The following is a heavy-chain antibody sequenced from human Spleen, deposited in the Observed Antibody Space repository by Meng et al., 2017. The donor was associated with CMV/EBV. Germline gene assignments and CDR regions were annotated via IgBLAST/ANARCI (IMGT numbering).Heavy chain of an antibody. CDR1: GSSFPNYW. V-gene: IGHV5-51*01. CDR2: IYPGDSDT. CDR3: ARYHDSSGYYYRPFDY. J-gene: IGHJ4*02. Sequence: GGSLRLSCKGSGSSFPNYWIGWVRQMPGKGLEWMGVIYPGDSDTRYSPSFQGQVTISADRSISTAYLQWGSLKASDTAMYYCARYHDSSGYYYRPFDYWGQGTLVTVSS. D-gene: IGHD3-22*01.